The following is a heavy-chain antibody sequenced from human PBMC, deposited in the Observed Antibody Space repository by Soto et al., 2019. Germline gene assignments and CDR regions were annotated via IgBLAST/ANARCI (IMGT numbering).Heavy chain of an antibody. D-gene: IGHD3-9*01. CDR2: IYHSGST. Sequence: SETLSLTCAVSGGSISSGGYSWSWIRQPPGKGLEWIGYIYHSGSTYYNPSLKSRVTISVDRSKNQFSLKLSSVTAADTAVYYCARNTYYDILTGYSGVGWFDPWGQGTLVTAPQ. CDR1: GGSISSGGYS. CDR3: ARNTYYDILTGYSGVGWFDP. J-gene: IGHJ5*02. V-gene: IGHV4-30-2*01.